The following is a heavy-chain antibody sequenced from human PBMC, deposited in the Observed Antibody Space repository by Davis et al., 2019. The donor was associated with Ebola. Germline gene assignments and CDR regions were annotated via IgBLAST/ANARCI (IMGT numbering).Heavy chain of an antibody. Sequence: PGGSLRLSCVGSGFTFRSYGMHWVRQAPGKGLEWVSLISNDGNREFFSDSVKGRFTISRDNSKNTVYLHLNSLRPEDTAVYYCAKDRGPAWLDSWGQGTLVTVS. CDR3: AKDRGPAWLDS. CDR2: ISNDGNRE. V-gene: IGHV3-30*02. CDR1: GFTFRSYG. J-gene: IGHJ5*01.